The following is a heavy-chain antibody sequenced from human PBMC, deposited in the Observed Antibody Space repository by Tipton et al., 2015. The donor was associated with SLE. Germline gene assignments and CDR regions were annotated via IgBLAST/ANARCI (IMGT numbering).Heavy chain of an antibody. CDR3: TTPGEGFMDLGFDY. D-gene: IGHD3/OR15-3a*01. V-gene: IGHV3-74*03. Sequence: SLRLSCAASGFTFSSYWMSWVRQAPGKGLVLVSRINSDGSTTAYADSVRGRFTISRDNPKKTIYLQMNSLRAEDTALYYCTTPGEGFMDLGFDYWGQGTLVTASS. J-gene: IGHJ4*02. CDR1: GFTFSSYW. CDR2: INSDGSTT.